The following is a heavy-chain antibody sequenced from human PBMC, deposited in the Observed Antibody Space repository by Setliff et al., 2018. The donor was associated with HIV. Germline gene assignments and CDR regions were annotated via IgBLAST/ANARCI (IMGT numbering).Heavy chain of an antibody. CDR2: IIPVFDTP. CDR3: APIDPFPHDYSNSSFDY. D-gene: IGHD4-4*01. J-gene: IGHJ4*02. Sequence: SVKVSCKSSEGTFTAYAISWVRQAPGQGLEWMGGIIPVFDTPNYAQKFQGRATITADESTSTAYMELSSLRSEDTAVYYCAPIDPFPHDYSNSSFDYWGQGTLVTVSS. V-gene: IGHV1-69*13. CDR1: EGTFTAYA.